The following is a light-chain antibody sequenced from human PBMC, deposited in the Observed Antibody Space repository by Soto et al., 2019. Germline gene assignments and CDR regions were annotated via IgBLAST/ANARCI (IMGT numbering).Light chain of an antibody. CDR2: AAS. Sequence: DIQMTQSPSSLSASVGDRVTITCRASQAISSYLNWYQQTPGKAPRLLIYAASSLQRGVPSRFSGSGSGTDFSLTISSLQPEDFVTYFCQQSYRTPVTFGGGTKVETK. V-gene: IGKV1-39*01. J-gene: IGKJ4*01. CDR3: QQSYRTPVT. CDR1: QAISSY.